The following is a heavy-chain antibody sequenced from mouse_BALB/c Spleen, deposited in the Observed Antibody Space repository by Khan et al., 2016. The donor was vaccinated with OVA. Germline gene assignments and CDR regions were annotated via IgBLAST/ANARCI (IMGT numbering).Heavy chain of an antibody. CDR3: VKQNHGTLYAVDY. J-gene: IGHJ4*01. D-gene: IGHD2-1*01. CDR2: IWGDGNT. V-gene: IGHV2-3*01. Sequence: QVQLKESGPGLVAPSQSLSITCTVSGFSLTSYGVSWVRQPPGKGLEWLGVIWGDGNTNYHSALISRLSIRKDDSKSQVFLKLNSLQTDDTATYYGVKQNHGTLYAVDYWGQGTSVTVSS. CDR1: GFSLTSYG.